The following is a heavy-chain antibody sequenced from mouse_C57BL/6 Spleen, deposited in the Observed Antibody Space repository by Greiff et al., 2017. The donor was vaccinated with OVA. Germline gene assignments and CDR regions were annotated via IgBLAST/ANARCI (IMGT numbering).Heavy chain of an antibody. CDR2: IDPYGGGT. CDR1: GYTFTSYW. CDR3: AGYYYGSSWFAY. Sequence: VQLQQPGAELVKPGASVKLSCKASGYTFTSYWMHWVKQRPGRGLEWIGRIDPYGGGTNYNEKFKSKATLTVDKSSSTAYMQLSSLTSEDSAVYYCAGYYYGSSWFAYWGQGTLVTVSA. V-gene: IGHV1-72*01. J-gene: IGHJ3*01. D-gene: IGHD1-1*01.